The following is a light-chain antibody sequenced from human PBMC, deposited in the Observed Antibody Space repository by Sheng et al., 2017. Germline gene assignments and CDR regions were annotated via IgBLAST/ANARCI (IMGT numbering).Light chain of an antibody. CDR3: QQYHSPPYT. J-gene: IGKJ2*01. CDR2: GAS. Sequence: DIQMTQSPPSLSASIGDRVTFTCRASQGIVNSLAWYQQKLGEAPKLLLYGASSLESGVPSRFSGXGSGTDXTLTISSLQPEDFATYYCQQYHSPPYTFGQGTKLQVK. CDR1: QGIVNS. V-gene: IGKV1-NL1*01.